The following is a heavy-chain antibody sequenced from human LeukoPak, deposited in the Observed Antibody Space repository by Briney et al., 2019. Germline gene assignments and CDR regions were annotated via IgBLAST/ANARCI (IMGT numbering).Heavy chain of an antibody. CDR1: GFTVSRNY. V-gene: IGHV3-53*01. Sequence: LTGGSLRLSCAASGFTVSRNYMSWVRQAPGKGLEWVSVIYSHGGSTYYADSVKGRFTISRDNSKNTLYLQMKSLRAEDTAVYYCAKDSGAYGFDFWGQGTLVTVSS. D-gene: IGHD1-26*01. CDR3: AKDSGAYGFDF. J-gene: IGHJ4*02. CDR2: IYSHGGST.